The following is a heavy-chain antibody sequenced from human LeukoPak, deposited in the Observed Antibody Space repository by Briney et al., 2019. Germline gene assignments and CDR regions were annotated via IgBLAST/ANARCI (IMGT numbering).Heavy chain of an antibody. D-gene: IGHD2-8*01. J-gene: IGHJ4*02. CDR1: GFTFISYA. V-gene: IGHV3-23*01. CDR2: ISDSGGST. Sequence: GGSLRLSCAAPGFTFISYAVSSVRQAPGKGLEWVSAISDSGGSTYDADSVKGRFTISRDNSKNTLYLQMNSLRAEDTAVYYCGKYTSIGRYGTNGVCSPFDYWGQGTLVTVSS. CDR3: GKYTSIGRYGTNGVCSPFDY.